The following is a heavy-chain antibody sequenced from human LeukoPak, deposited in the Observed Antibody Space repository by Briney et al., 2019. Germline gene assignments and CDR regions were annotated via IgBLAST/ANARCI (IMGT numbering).Heavy chain of an antibody. D-gene: IGHD6-13*01. V-gene: IGHV4-59*01. CDR1: GGSISSYY. CDR2: IYYSGST. CDR3: ARYRGSSQYYYYYMDV. Sequence: PSETLSLTCTVSGGSISSYYWSWIRQPPGKGLEWIGYIYYSGSTNYNPSLKSRVTISVDTSKNQFSLKLSSVTAADTAVYYCARYRGSSQYYYYYMDVWGKGTTVTVSS. J-gene: IGHJ6*03.